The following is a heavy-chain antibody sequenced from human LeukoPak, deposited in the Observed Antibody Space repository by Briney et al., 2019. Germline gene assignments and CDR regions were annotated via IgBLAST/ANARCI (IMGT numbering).Heavy chain of an antibody. CDR1: GYTFTSYG. CDR2: ISAYNCNT. D-gene: IGHD3-16*01. V-gene: IGHV1-18*01. J-gene: IGHJ5*02. Sequence: ASVKVSCKASGYTFTSYGSSWVRQAPRQPLEWMRWISAYNCNTNYAQKLQGRVTMTTDTSTSTAYMELRSLRSDDTALYYSARDTSGMITFGGETFDPWGQGTLVTVSS. CDR3: ARDTSGMITFGGETFDP.